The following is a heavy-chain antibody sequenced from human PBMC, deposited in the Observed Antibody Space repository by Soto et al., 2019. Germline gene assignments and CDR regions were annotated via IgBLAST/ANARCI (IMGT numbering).Heavy chain of an antibody. V-gene: IGHV3-30-3*01. D-gene: IGHD3-9*01. J-gene: IGHJ4*02. CDR3: ARDCRNFDWFRIGGMDY. Sequence: QVPLVESGGGVVQPGRSQRLSCAASGFTLSNYAMHWVRQAPGKGLEWVAVISYDGNNKYYADSVKGRVTISRDISKNTLYLQMNSLTTEDTAVYYCARDCRNFDWFRIGGMDYWGQGTLVTVSS. CDR2: ISYDGNNK. CDR1: GFTLSNYA.